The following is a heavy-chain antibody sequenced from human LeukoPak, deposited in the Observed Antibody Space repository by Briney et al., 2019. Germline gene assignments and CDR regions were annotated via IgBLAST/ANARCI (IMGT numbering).Heavy chain of an antibody. V-gene: IGHV1-46*01. CDR2: INPSGGST. CDR3: ARGGPITMARGFPDY. Sequence: GASVKVSCKASGYTFTSYYMHWVRQAPGQGLEWMGIINPSGGSTDYAQKFQGRVTMTRDTSTSTVYMEVSSLRSEDTAVYYCARGGPITMARGFPDYWGQGILVTVSS. J-gene: IGHJ4*02. CDR1: GYTFTSYY. D-gene: IGHD3-10*01.